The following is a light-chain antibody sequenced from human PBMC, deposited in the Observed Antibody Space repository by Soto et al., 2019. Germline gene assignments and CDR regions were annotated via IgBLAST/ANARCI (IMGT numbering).Light chain of an antibody. CDR3: QQYYTTPYT. CDR2: WAS. V-gene: IGKV4-1*01. Sequence: DIVMTQSPDSLAVFLGERATINCKSSQSVLYSSNNKNHLGWYQQKPGQPPKLLIYWASTRESGVPDRFSGSGSGTDFTLTISSLQAEDVAFYYCQQYYTTPYTFGQGTKLEIK. CDR1: QSVLYSSNNKNH. J-gene: IGKJ2*01.